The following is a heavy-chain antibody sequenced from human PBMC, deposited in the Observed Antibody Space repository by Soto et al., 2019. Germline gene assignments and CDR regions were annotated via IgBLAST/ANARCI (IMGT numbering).Heavy chain of an antibody. J-gene: IGHJ4*02. Sequence: QVQLVESGGGVVQPGRSLRLSCAASGFTFSSYAMHWVRQAPGKGLEWVAVISYDGSNKYYADSVKGRFTISRDNSKNTLYLQMNSLSAEDTAVYYCARGLDRNYYDSSGYYYWGQGTLVTVSS. V-gene: IGHV3-30-3*01. CDR2: ISYDGSNK. D-gene: IGHD3-22*01. CDR1: GFTFSSYA. CDR3: ARGLDRNYYDSSGYYY.